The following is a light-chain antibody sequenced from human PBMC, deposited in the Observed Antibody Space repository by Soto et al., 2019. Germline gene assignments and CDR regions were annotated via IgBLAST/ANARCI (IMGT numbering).Light chain of an antibody. CDR2: ESS. CDR3: QELNSYLIP. CDR1: QSISRW. J-gene: IGKJ2*01. Sequence: SPATLSASEGDRVTITCRASQSISRWLTWYQQKPGKATQLLIYESSSLESGVPSRFSCSGSGTEFTLTIGFLQPDDVAPYSCQELNSYLIPFG. V-gene: IGKV1-5*01.